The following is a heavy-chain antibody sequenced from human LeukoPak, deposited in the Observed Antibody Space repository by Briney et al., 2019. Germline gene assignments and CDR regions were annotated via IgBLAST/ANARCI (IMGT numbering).Heavy chain of an antibody. CDR2: INWNGGST. CDR3: AKGSKYYYMDV. J-gene: IGHJ6*03. V-gene: IGHV3-20*04. CDR1: GFTFDDYG. Sequence: GGSLRLSCAASGFTFDDYGMSWVRQAPGKGLEWVSGINWNGGSTGYADSVKGRFTISRDNAKNSLYLQMNSLRAEDMALYYCAKGSKYYYMDVWGKGTTVTVSS.